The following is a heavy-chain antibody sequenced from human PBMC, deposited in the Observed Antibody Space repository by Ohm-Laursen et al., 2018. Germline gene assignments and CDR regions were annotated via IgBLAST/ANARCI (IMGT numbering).Heavy chain of an antibody. CDR1: GGSISSGGYY. D-gene: IGHD2-2*01. Sequence: SEALSLTCTVSGGSISSGGYYWSWIRQHPGKGLEWIGYIYYSGSTNYNPSLKSRVTISVDTSKNQFSLKLSSVTAADTAVYYCARDPSCSSTSCYWAGLDPWGQGTLVTVSS. CDR3: ARDPSCSSTSCYWAGLDP. V-gene: IGHV4-61*08. CDR2: IYYSGST. J-gene: IGHJ5*02.